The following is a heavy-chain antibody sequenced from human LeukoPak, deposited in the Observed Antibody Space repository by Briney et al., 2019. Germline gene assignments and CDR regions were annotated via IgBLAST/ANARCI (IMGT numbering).Heavy chain of an antibody. CDR2: IKQDGSEK. Sequence: GGSLRLSCAASGFTFSSYWMSWVRQAPGKGLEWVANIKQDGSEKYYVDSVKGRFTISRDNAKNSLYLQMNSLRAEDTAVYYCARVISTVTTLRGKYWYFGLWGRGTLVTVSS. J-gene: IGHJ2*01. V-gene: IGHV3-7*01. CDR1: GFTFSSYW. D-gene: IGHD4-11*01. CDR3: ARVISTVTTLRGKYWYFGL.